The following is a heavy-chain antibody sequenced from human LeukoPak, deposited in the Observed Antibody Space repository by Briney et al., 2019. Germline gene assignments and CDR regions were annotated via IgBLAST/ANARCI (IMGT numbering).Heavy chain of an antibody. Sequence: GGSPRLSCAASGFTFSSYGMHWVRQAPGKGLEWVAVISYDGSNKYYADSVKGRFTISRDNSKNTLYLQMNSLRAEDTAVYYCAKDPSSGADYWGQGTLVTVSS. J-gene: IGHJ4*02. CDR3: AKDPSSGADY. CDR2: ISYDGSNK. V-gene: IGHV3-30*18. CDR1: GFTFSSYG. D-gene: IGHD6-19*01.